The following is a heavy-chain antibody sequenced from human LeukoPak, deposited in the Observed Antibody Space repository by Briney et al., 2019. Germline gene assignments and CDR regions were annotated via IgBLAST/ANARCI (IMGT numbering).Heavy chain of an antibody. CDR1: GLSISGQW. CDR3: ARDRFRRDYYGSGSYYPFDY. D-gene: IGHD3-10*01. J-gene: IGHJ4*02. Sequence: PGESLRLSCVASGLSISGQWMNWVRQAPGKGLEWVSYISSSGSTIYYADSVKGRFTISRDNAKNSLYLQMNSLRAEDTAVYYCARDRFRRDYYGSGSYYPFDYWGQGTLVTVSS. CDR2: ISSSGSTI. V-gene: IGHV3-48*04.